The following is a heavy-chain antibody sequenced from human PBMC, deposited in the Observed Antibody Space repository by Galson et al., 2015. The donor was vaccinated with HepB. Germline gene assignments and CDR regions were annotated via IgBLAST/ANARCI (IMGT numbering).Heavy chain of an antibody. CDR1: GFTFDDYA. Sequence: SLRLSCAASGFTFDDYAMHWVRQAPGKGLEWVSGISWNSGNIGYADSVKGRFTISRDNAKNSLYLQMNSLRAEDTALYYCARDTLGLDYWGQGTLLTVSS. J-gene: IGHJ4*02. CDR3: ARDTLGLDY. CDR2: ISWNSGNI. V-gene: IGHV3-9*01. D-gene: IGHD3-16*01.